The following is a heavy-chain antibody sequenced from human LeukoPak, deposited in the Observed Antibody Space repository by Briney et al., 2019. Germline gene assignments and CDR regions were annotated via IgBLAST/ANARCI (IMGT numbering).Heavy chain of an antibody. V-gene: IGHV3-49*04. Sequence: GGSLRLSCTASGFTFGDYAMSWVRQAPGKGLEWVGFIRRKAYGGTTEYAASVKGRFTISRDDSKSIAYLQMNSLKTEDTAVYYCTRASGYSSSWYNYYYYYYMDVWGKGTTVTVSS. CDR1: GFTFGDYA. CDR3: TRASGYSSSWYNYYYYYYMDV. CDR2: IRRKAYGGTT. D-gene: IGHD6-13*01. J-gene: IGHJ6*03.